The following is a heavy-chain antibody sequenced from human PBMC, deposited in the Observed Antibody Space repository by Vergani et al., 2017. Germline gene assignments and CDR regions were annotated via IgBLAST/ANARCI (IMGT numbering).Heavy chain of an antibody. J-gene: IGHJ4*02. V-gene: IGHV4-59*01. D-gene: IGHD3-22*01. CDR3: ASHYYDSSGYYYGLDY. Sequence: QVQLQESGPGLVTPSETLSLTCTVPGGSISSYYWSWIRQPPGKGLEWIGYIYYSGRTNYNPSLKSRVTIAVDTSKNQFSLKLSSVTAADTAVYYCASHYYDSSGYYYGLDYWGQGTLVTVSS. CDR2: IYYSGRT. CDR1: GGSISSYY.